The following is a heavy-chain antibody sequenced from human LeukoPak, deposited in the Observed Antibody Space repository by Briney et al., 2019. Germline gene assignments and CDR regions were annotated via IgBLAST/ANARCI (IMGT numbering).Heavy chain of an antibody. Sequence: GGSQRLSCAASGFTFSDYYMSWIRQAPGKGQEWVSYISSSGSTIYYADSVKGRFTISRDNAKNSLYLQMNSLRAEDTAVYYCTRFNYYDSSGFYYFDYWGQGTLVTVSS. CDR3: TRFNYYDSSGFYYFDY. D-gene: IGHD3-22*01. V-gene: IGHV3-11*04. CDR2: ISSSGSTI. J-gene: IGHJ4*02. CDR1: GFTFSDYY.